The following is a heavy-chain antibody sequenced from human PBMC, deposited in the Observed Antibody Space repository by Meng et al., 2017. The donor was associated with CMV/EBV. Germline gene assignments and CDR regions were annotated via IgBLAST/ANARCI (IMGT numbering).Heavy chain of an antibody. V-gene: IGHV3-48*03. CDR2: ISPTGSTT. Sequence: GESLKISCTASGFTFSNYEMNWVRQAPGKGLEWVSYISPTGSTTYYADSMKGRFTISRDNAKNSLYLQMNSLREEDPAVYYCARVGRWGGYWGQGTLVTVSS. CDR1: GFTFSNYE. D-gene: IGHD4-23*01. CDR3: ARVGRWGGY. J-gene: IGHJ4*02.